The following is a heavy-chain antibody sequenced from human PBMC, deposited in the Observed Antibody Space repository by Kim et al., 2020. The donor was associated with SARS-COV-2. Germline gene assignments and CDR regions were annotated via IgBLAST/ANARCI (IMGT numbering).Heavy chain of an antibody. CDR3: TTTWGRRYYFDY. Sequence: GGSLRLSCAASGFTFSNAWMSWVRQAPGKGLEWVGRIKSKTDGGTTDYAAPVKGRFTISRDDSKNTLYLQMNSLKTEDTAVYYCTTTWGRRYYFDYWGQGTLVTVSS. CDR1: GFTFSNAW. J-gene: IGHJ4*02. D-gene: IGHD3-16*01. V-gene: IGHV3-15*01. CDR2: IKSKTDGGTT.